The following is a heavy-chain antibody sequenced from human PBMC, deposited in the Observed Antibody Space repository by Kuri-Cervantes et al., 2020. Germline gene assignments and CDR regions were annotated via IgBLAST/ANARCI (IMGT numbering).Heavy chain of an antibody. Sequence: LRLSCAVSGGSISSGGYSWSWIRQPPGKGLEWIGYIYHSGSTNYNPSLKSRVTISVDTSKNQFSLKLSSVTAADTAVYYCARGVVLRYFDWLAKGDAFDIWGQGTMVTVSS. V-gene: IGHV4-30-2*01. CDR3: ARGVVLRYFDWLAKGDAFDI. CDR2: IYHSGST. J-gene: IGHJ3*02. D-gene: IGHD3-9*01. CDR1: GGSISSGGYS.